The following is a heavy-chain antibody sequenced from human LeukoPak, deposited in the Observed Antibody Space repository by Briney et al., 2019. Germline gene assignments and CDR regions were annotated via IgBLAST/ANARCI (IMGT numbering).Heavy chain of an antibody. V-gene: IGHV1-2*02. CDR2: INPNSGGT. D-gene: IGHD6-13*01. Sequence: ASVKVSCKASGYTFTGYYMHWVRQAPGQGLEWMGWINPNSGGTNYAQKFQGRVTMTRDTSISTAYMELSRLRSDDTAVYYCAREAAAGISYLNWFDPWGQGTLVTVSS. CDR1: GYTFTGYY. J-gene: IGHJ5*02. CDR3: AREAAAGISYLNWFDP.